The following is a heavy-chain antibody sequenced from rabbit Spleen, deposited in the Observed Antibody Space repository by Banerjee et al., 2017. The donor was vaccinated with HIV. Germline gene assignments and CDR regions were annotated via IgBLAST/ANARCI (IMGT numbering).Heavy chain of an antibody. V-gene: IGHV1S45*01. J-gene: IGHJ4*01. D-gene: IGHD4-2*01. CDR1: GFSSSSRYY. Sequence: QGQLVESGGGLVQPEGSLTLTCKASGFSSSSRYYMCWVRQAPGKGLEWIACPDGGSSDHTYYASWAKGRFTFSKTSSTTVTLQMTSLTAADTATYFCARRNIGNYGNYAGAFNLWGPGTLVTVS. CDR2: PDGGSSDHT. CDR3: ARRNIGNYGNYAGAFNL.